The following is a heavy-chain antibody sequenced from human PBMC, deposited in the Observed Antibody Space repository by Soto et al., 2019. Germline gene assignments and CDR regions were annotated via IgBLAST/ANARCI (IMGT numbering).Heavy chain of an antibody. V-gene: IGHV1-58*01. CDR1: GFTFTSSA. J-gene: IGHJ4*02. CDR2: IVVGSGNT. CDR3: AVDIVLVPAAAGYFDY. D-gene: IGHD2-2*01. Sequence: SVKVSCKASGFTFTSSAVQWVRQARGQRLEWIGWIVVGSGNTNYAQKFQERVTITRDMSTSTAYMELSSLRSEDTAVYYCAVDIVLVPAAAGYFDYWGQGTLVTVSS.